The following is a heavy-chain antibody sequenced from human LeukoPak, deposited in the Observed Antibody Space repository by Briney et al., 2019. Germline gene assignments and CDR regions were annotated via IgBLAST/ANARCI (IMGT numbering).Heavy chain of an antibody. CDR3: ARLPANWGSYYFDY. V-gene: IGHV5-51*01. D-gene: IGHD7-27*01. CDR1: GYSFTSYW. CDR2: IYPGDSDT. J-gene: IGHJ4*02. Sequence: LGESLTISCKGSGYSFTSYWIGWVRQMPGKGLEWMGIIYPGDSDTRYSPSFQGQVTISADKSISTAYLQWSSLKASDTAMYYCARLPANWGSYYFDYWGQGTLVTVSS.